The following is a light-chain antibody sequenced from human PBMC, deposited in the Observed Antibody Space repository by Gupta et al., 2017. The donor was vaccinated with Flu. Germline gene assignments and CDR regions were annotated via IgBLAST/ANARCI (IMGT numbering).Light chain of an antibody. CDR3: NSYTTSSTLV. CDR1: SSDIGYYNY. Sequence: QSALTQPASVSGSPGQSITISCIGSSSDIGYYNYVSWYQQHPGQAPKLMIYEVNNRPAGVSNRFFGSKSGNTASLTISGLQAEDEADYYCNSYTTSSTLVFGGGTKVTVL. CDR2: EVN. V-gene: IGLV2-14*01. J-gene: IGLJ3*02.